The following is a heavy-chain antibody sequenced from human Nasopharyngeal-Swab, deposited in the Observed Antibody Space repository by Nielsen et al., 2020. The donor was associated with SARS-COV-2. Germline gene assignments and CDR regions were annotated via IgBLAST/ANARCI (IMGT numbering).Heavy chain of an antibody. CDR2: IKHDGSEK. D-gene: IGHD6-13*01. CDR1: EFNFGSYW. Sequence: GGSLRLSCTASEFNFGSYWMSWVRQAPGKGLEWVAHIKHDGSEKYYVDSVEGRFTISRDDAKNSLYLQMNSLRAEDTAVYYCARDGQQQLGDWYYYVDVWCNGTTVTVSS. CDR3: ARDGQQQLGDWYYYVDV. J-gene: IGHJ6*03. V-gene: IGHV3-7*04.